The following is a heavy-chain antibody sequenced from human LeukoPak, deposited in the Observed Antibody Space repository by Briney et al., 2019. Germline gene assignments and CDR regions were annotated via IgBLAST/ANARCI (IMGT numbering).Heavy chain of an antibody. Sequence: SVKVSCKASGGTFSSYAISWVRQAPGQGLEWMGGIIPIFGTANYAQKFQGRVTITADESTSTAYMELSSLRSEDTAVYYCGLFGDVSGNYSPLDYWGQGTLVTVSS. D-gene: IGHD3-10*01. V-gene: IGHV1-69*13. CDR2: IIPIFGTA. J-gene: IGHJ4*02. CDR3: GLFGDVSGNYSPLDY. CDR1: GGTFSSYA.